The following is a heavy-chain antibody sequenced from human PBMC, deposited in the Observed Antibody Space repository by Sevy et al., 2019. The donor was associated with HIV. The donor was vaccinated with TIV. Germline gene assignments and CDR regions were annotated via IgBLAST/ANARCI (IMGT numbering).Heavy chain of an antibody. D-gene: IGHD3-22*01. J-gene: IGHJ3*02. CDR2: IKMEIDGAPT. CDR3: VTDQVYDSLGYYEGYVIHGLDI. CDR1: GFRISDAW. Sequence: GGSLRLSCTASGFRISDAWMNWVRQAPGKGLEWVGRIKMEIDGAPTDYAAPVKGRFTISRDDSKNTLHLQMNSLKTEDTAVYYCVTDQVYDSLGYYEGYVIHGLDIWGQGTMVTVSS. V-gene: IGHV3-15*01.